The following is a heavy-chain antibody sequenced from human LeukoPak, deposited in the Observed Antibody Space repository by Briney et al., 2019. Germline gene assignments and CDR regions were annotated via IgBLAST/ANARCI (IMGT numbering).Heavy chain of an antibody. D-gene: IGHD5-24*01. V-gene: IGHV4-34*01. CDR3: AREPRPYNAWFDY. Sequence: SETLSLTCAVYGGSFSGYYWSWIRQPPGKGLEWIGEINHSGSTNYNPSLKSRVTISVDTSKNQFSLKLSSVTAADTAVYYCAREPRPYNAWFDYWGQGTLVTVSS. CDR2: INHSGST. J-gene: IGHJ4*02. CDR1: GGSFSGYY.